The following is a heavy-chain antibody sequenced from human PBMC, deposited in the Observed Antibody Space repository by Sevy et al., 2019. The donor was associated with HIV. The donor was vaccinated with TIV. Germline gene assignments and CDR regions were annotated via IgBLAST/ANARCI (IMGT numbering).Heavy chain of an antibody. CDR3: ARDRGVGLAASGGYYYYYGMDV. J-gene: IGHJ6*02. CDR1: GGSISSYY. Sequence: SETLSLTCTVSGGSISSYYWSWIRQPPGKGLEWIGYIYYSGSTNYNPSLKSRVTISVDTSKNQFSLKLSSVTAADTALYYCARDRGVGLAASGGYYYYYGMDVWGQGTTVTVSS. V-gene: IGHV4-59*01. D-gene: IGHD2-15*01. CDR2: IYYSGST.